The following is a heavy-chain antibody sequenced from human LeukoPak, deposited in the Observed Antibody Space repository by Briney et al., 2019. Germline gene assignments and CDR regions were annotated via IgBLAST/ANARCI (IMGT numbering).Heavy chain of an antibody. CDR3: EIDRGGRYCSGGSRNLYYGMDV. J-gene: IGHJ6*02. CDR1: GFTFSNYG. D-gene: IGHD2-15*01. Sequence: GRSLRLSCAASGFTFSNYGMDWVRQAPGKGLEWVAVIAYDGSNKYYADSVNGRFTISRDNSKNTLYVQMNSLRAEDTAVYYCEIDRGGRYCSGGSRNLYYGMDVRGQGTTVTVSS. CDR2: IAYDGSNK. V-gene: IGHV3-30*03.